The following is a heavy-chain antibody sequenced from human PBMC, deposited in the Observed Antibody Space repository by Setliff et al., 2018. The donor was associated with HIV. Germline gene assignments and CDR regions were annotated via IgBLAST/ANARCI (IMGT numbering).Heavy chain of an antibody. J-gene: IGHJ6*03. CDR2: INPSGAIT. D-gene: IGHD6-19*01. Sequence: ASVKVSCKASGYIFTGYYVHWVRQAPGQGLEWMGIINPSGAITSYAQKFQGRVTMTRDMSTSTVYMELSSLRSEDTAVYYCARDSEYSSVTWERYYYQYMDVWGKGTTVTVSS. CDR3: ARDSEYSSVTWERYYYQYMDV. CDR1: GYIFTGYY. V-gene: IGHV1-46*01.